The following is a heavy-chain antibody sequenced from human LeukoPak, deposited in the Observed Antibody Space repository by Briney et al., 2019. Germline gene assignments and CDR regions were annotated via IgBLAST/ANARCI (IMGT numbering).Heavy chain of an antibody. J-gene: IGHJ4*02. Sequence: SETLSLTCTVSGGSISSSSYYWGWIRQPPGKGREWIGSIYYSGSTYYNPSLKSRVTISVDTSKTQFSLKLRSVTAADTAVYYCARCPSIAPRWHYWGQGTLVPVSS. D-gene: IGHD6-6*01. CDR2: IYYSGST. V-gene: IGHV4-39*01. CDR1: GGSISSSSYY. CDR3: ARCPSIAPRWHY.